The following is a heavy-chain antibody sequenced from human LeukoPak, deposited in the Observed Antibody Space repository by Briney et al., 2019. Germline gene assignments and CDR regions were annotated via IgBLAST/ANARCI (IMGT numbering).Heavy chain of an antibody. J-gene: IGHJ4*02. D-gene: IGHD4-17*01. CDR3: ARARTTVTTSYFDY. Sequence: SETLSLTCTVSGYSISSGYYWGWIRQPPGKGLEWIGSIYHSGSTYYNPSLKSRVTISVDTSKNQFSLKLSSVTAADTAVYYCARARTTVTTSYFDYWGQGTLVTVSS. CDR2: IYHSGST. V-gene: IGHV4-38-2*02. CDR1: GYSISSGYY.